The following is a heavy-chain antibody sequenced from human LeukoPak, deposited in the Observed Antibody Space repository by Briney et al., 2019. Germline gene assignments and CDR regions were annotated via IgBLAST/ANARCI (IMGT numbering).Heavy chain of an antibody. J-gene: IGHJ4*02. CDR3: AKESDSGYHSEGPKN. Sequence: PGGSLRLSCAASGFVLSDYGMHWVRQAPGKGLEWVAFVRNDGSNEYYVGSVKGRFTISRDKSKNTLYLQMNSLRAEDTAVYSCAKESDSGYHSEGPKNWVLETLVTVSS. CDR2: VRNDGSNE. D-gene: IGHD5-12*01. CDR1: GFVLSDYG. V-gene: IGHV3-30*02.